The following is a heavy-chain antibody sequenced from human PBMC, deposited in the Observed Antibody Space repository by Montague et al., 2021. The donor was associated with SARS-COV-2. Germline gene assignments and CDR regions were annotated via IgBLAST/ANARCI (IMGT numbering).Heavy chain of an antibody. V-gene: IGHV5-10-1*01. CDR3: ARRGRPYSGYTTGYFDY. D-gene: IGHD5-12*01. CDR2: IDPSDSYT. J-gene: IGHJ4*02. Sequence: QSGAEVKKPGESLRISCKVSGYIFISHWITWVRQMPGKGLEWVGRIDPSDSYTNYSPSFQGHVSISVDKSISTAYLQWSSLKASDTAMYYCARRGRPYSGYTTGYFDYWGQGTLVTVSP. CDR1: GYIFISHW.